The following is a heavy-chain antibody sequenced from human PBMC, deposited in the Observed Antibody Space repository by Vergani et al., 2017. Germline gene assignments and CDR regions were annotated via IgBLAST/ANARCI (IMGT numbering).Heavy chain of an antibody. CDR1: GGSISSSNW. Sequence: QLQLHKSGPGLVKPSGTLSLTCAVSGGSISSSNWWSWVRQPPGKGLEWIGEIYHSGSTNYNPSLKSRVTISVDKSKNQFSLKLSSVTAADTAVYYGARFLTGTTIYYYYGMDVWGQGTTVTVSS. CDR2: IYHSGST. CDR3: ARFLTGTTIYYYYGMDV. V-gene: IGHV4-4*02. J-gene: IGHJ6*02. D-gene: IGHD1-20*01.